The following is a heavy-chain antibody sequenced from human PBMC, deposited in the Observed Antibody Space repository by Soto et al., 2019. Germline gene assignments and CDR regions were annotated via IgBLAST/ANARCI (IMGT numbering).Heavy chain of an antibody. Sequence: QVQLQESGPGLVRPSQTLSLTCTVSAGSISTINYYWSWIRQHPEKGLEWIGYISSSGSTFYHSSLTSRVTISLDTSKKQFSLTLTSVTAADTAVYYCARSAQWDGFDPWGQGTMVTVSS. D-gene: IGHD2-8*01. V-gene: IGHV4-31*03. CDR3: ARSAQWDGFDP. J-gene: IGHJ3*01. CDR2: ISSSGST. CDR1: AGSISTINYY.